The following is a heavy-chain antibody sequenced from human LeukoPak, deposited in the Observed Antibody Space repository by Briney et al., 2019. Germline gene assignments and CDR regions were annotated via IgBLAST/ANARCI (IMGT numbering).Heavy chain of an antibody. D-gene: IGHD2-21*02. J-gene: IGHJ4*02. CDR3: AKGTAYCGGDCYYFDY. CDR1: GFTFSSYA. Sequence: PGGSLRLSCAASGFTFSSYAMSWVRQAPGKGLEWVSAISGSGGSTYYADSVKGRFTISRDNSKNTLYLQMNSLRAEDTAVYYCAKGTAYCGGDCYYFDYWGQGTLVTVSS. CDR2: ISGSGGST. V-gene: IGHV3-23*01.